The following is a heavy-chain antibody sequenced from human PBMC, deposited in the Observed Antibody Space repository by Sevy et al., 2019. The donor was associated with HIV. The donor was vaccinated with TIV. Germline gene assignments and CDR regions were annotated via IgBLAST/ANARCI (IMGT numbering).Heavy chain of an antibody. D-gene: IGHD4-17*01. Sequence: GGSLRLSCAASGFTVSSNYMSWVRQAPGKGLEWVSVIYSGGSTYYADSLKGRFTISRDNSKNTLYLQMNSLRAEDTAVYYCAREPDYGDPPDYYYYYGMDVWGQGTTVTVSS. CDR2: IYSGGST. CDR1: GFTVSSNY. J-gene: IGHJ6*02. V-gene: IGHV3-53*01. CDR3: AREPDYGDPPDYYYYYGMDV.